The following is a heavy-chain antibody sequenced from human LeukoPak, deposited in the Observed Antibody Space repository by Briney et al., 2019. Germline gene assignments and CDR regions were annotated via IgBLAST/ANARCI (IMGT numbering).Heavy chain of an antibody. D-gene: IGHD1-26*01. CDR3: AKDRGGFIVGATFDY. J-gene: IGHJ4*01. Sequence: GGSLRLSCAASGFTFSWYAMSWVRQAPGKGLEWVSSFSGGGDTTYYAASVKGGFTISRDNSKNTLYLQMSSLISEDTAVYYCAKDRGGFIVGATFDYWGHGTLVTVSS. CDR2: FSGGGDTT. CDR1: GFTFSWYA. V-gene: IGHV3-23*01.